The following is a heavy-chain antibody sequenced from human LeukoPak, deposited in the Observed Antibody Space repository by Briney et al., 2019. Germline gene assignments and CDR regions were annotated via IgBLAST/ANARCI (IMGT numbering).Heavy chain of an antibody. Sequence: ASVKVSCKGSGYIFPDYYIYWVRQAPGQGLEWMGRINPNSGGTNYAQKFQGRVTMTRDTSISTVFMELSRLRSDDTAIYYCARDGGYCSSGPICYNRAEYYYYGMDVWGQGTTVTVSS. CDR3: ARDGGYCSSGPICYNRAEYYYYGMDV. V-gene: IGHV1-2*06. CDR2: INPNSGGT. J-gene: IGHJ6*02. D-gene: IGHD2-2*01. CDR1: GYIFPDYY.